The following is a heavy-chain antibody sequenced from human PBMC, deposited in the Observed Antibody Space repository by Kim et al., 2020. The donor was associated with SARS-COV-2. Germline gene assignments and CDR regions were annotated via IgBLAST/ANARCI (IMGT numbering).Heavy chain of an antibody. V-gene: IGHV4-39*02. CDR2: IYYSGST. CDR3: AREDTTRARVLDY. D-gene: IGHD5-18*01. Sequence: SETLSLTCTVSGGSISSSNYYWGWIRQPPGKGLEWIGSIYYSGSTYYNPSLKSRVTISVDTSKNQFSLKLTSVTAADTAVYFCAREDTTRARVLDYWGQGTLVTVSS. J-gene: IGHJ4*02. CDR1: GGSISSSNYY.